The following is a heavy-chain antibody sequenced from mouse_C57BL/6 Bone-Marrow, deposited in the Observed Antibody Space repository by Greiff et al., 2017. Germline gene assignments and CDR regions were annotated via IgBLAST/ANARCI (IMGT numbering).Heavy chain of an antibody. Sequence: EVKLMESGGGLVKPGGSLKLSCAASGFTFSSYAMSWVRQTPEKRLEWVATISDGGSYTYYPDNVKGRFTISRDNAKNNLYLQMDHLKSEDTAMYYGAGGLWVLGYGYFDVWGTGTTVTVSS. CDR1: GFTFSSYA. V-gene: IGHV5-4*03. D-gene: IGHD2-14*01. J-gene: IGHJ1*03. CDR2: ISDGGSYT. CDR3: AGGLWVLGYGYFDV.